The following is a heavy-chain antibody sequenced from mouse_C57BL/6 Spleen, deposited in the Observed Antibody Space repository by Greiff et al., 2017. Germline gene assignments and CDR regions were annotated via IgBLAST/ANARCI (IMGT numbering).Heavy chain of an antibody. CDR3: ARSLDGYYVTFDY. CDR2: IYPGDGDT. D-gene: IGHD2-3*01. J-gene: IGHJ2*01. Sequence: VKLVESGPELVKPGASVKISCKASGYAFSSSWMNWVKQRPGKGLEWIGRIYPGDGDTNYNGKFKGKATLTADKSSSTAYMQLSSLTSEASAVYFCARSLDGYYVTFDYWGQGTTLTVSS. V-gene: IGHV1-82*01. CDR1: GYAFSSSW.